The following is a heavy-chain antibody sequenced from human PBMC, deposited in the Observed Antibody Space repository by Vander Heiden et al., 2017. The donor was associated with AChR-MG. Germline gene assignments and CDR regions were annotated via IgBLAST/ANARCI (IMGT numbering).Heavy chain of an antibody. J-gene: IGHJ3*02. D-gene: IGHD2-15*01. CDR2: IYPGESDT. CDR1: GYSFTSYW. V-gene: IGHV5-51*01. Sequence: EVQLVQSGAEAKKPGASLKISCKGSGYSFTSYWIGWVRQMPGKGLEWMGIIYPGESDTRYSPSFQGQVTISADKSISTAYMQWSSMHPSDTAMYYCAICDGSCYGNDAFDIWGQVTMVTVSS. CDR3: AICDGSCYGNDAFDI.